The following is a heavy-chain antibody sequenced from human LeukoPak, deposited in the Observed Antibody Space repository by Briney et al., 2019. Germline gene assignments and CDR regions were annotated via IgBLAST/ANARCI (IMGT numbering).Heavy chain of an antibody. CDR1: GFTFSGYW. CDR3: ARDGRSGNFDK. D-gene: IGHD1-26*01. Sequence: GGSLRLSCAASGFTFSGYWMHWVRHAPGKGLAWVSVIRSDGSITTYADSVKGRFPISRDTAKNTLYLQMNRLRAEDTAVYYCARDGRSGNFDKWGQGTLVSVSS. V-gene: IGHV3-74*01. J-gene: IGHJ4*02. CDR2: IRSDGSIT.